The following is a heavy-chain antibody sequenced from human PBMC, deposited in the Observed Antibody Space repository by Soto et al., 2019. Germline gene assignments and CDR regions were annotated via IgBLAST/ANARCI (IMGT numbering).Heavy chain of an antibody. CDR2: IFPADSDT. Sequence: GDSLKISCAGSGYSFATFWIGWVRQMPGKGLEWMGIIFPADSDTRYIPSFQGQVTISVDKSISTAYLQWSSLKASDTAMYYCATPYGGFDYWGQGTLVNVSS. CDR3: ATPYGGFDY. CDR1: GYSFATFW. V-gene: IGHV5-51*01. D-gene: IGHD4-17*01. J-gene: IGHJ4*02.